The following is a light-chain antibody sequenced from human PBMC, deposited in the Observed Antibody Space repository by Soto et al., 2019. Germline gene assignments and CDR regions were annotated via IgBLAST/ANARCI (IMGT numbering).Light chain of an antibody. CDR2: DAS. J-gene: IGKJ5*01. V-gene: IGKV1-33*01. Sequence: DIQMTQSPSSLSASVGDRVTITCQASQDISNYLNWYQQKPGKAPTLLIYDASNLETGVPSRFSGSGSGTDFTFPISSLQPEDISTYYCQQYDNLLPITFGQGTRLEIK. CDR3: QQYDNLLPIT. CDR1: QDISNY.